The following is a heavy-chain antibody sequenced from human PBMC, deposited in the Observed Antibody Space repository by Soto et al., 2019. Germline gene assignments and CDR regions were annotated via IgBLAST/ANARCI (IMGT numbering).Heavy chain of an antibody. CDR1: GYTFTSYC. V-gene: IGHV1-18*01. J-gene: IGHJ6*02. CDR3: ARDQRITIFGVVISPNRYYYYGMDV. CDR2: ISAYNGNT. Sequence: ASVNVSCKSSGYTFTSYCISWGREAPGQGLECMGWISAYNGNTDYAQKLQGRVTMTTDTSTSTAYMELRSLRSDDTAVYYCARDQRITIFGVVISPNRYYYYGMDVWGQGTTVTVSS. D-gene: IGHD3-3*01.